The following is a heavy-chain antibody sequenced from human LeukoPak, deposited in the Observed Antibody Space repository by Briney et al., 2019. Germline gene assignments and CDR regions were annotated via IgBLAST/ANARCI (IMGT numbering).Heavy chain of an antibody. J-gene: IGHJ4*02. CDR3: ARTLRLYQLLSGPFDY. D-gene: IGHD2-2*01. CDR1: GFTFSDYY. CDR2: ISSSGSTI. Sequence: KPGGSLRLSCAASGFTFSDYYMSWIRQAPGKGLEGVSYISSSGSTIYYADSVKGRFTISRDNAKNSLYLQMNSLRAEDTAVYYCARTLRLYQLLSGPFDYWGQGTLVTVSS. V-gene: IGHV3-11*01.